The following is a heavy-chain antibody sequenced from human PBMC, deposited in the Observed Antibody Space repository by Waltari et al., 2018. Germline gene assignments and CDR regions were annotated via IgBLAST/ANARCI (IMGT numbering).Heavy chain of an antibody. D-gene: IGHD1-7*01. CDR3: ASGNSHAFDL. J-gene: IGHJ3*01. CDR2: INSDGSGT. Sequence: EVQLVESGGGLVQPGGSLRVSCTASGFTFIRYWMHWVRQVPGKGLVWVSRINSDGSGTSYADSAKGRFTISRDNAKNTLFLQMNSLRGEDTAVYYCASGNSHAFDLWGQGTMVTVSS. V-gene: IGHV3-74*01. CDR1: GFTFIRYW.